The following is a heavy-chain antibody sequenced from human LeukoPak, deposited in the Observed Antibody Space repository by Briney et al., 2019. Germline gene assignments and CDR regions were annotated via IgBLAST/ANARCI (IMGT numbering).Heavy chain of an antibody. CDR3: ARDRAGSGSYYPHWYFDL. CDR1: GFTFSSYA. V-gene: IGHV3-30-3*01. Sequence: GGSLRLSCAASGFTFSSYAMHWVRQAPGKGLEWVAVISYDGSNKYYADSVKGRFTISRDNSKNTLYLQMNSLRAEDTAVYYCARDRAGSGSYYPHWYFDLWGRGTLVTVSS. D-gene: IGHD3-10*01. J-gene: IGHJ2*01. CDR2: ISYDGSNK.